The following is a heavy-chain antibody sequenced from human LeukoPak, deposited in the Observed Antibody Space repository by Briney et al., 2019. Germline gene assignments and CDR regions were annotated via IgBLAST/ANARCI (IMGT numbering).Heavy chain of an antibody. CDR1: GGSISSGSYF. D-gene: IGHD3-9*01. CDR2: IYRSGST. J-gene: IGHJ4*02. Sequence: SETLSLTCTVSGGSISSGSYFWNWIRQPAGKGLEWIGRIYRSGSTNYNPSLKSRVAISVDTSKNQFSLKLSSVTAADTAVYYCARADPGSDILTGPKDYWGQGTLVTVSS. V-gene: IGHV4-61*02. CDR3: ARADPGSDILTGPKDY.